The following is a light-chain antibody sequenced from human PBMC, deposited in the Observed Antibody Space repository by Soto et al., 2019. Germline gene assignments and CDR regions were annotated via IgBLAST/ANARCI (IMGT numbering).Light chain of an antibody. CDR2: KAS. Sequence: DIQMTQSPSTLSASVGDRVTLTCRASQYISTWLAWYQQKPGKAPKLLIYKASDLQSGVPSRFSGSGSGTEFPLTLSSLQPDDFSTYYCQQYDSYPWTFGQGTKVE. CDR1: QYISTW. V-gene: IGKV1-5*03. J-gene: IGKJ1*01. CDR3: QQYDSYPWT.